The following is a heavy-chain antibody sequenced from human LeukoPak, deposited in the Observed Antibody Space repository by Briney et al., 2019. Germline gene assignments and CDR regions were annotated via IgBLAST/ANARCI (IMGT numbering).Heavy chain of an antibody. CDR2: IRNKATNYKT. Sequence: PGGSLRLSCEASGFTFSDYSMDWVRQAPEKGLDWVGRIRNKATNYKTEYAASVKGRFIISRDDSKNLLYLQMNSLKTEDTAIYYCSRALTDSGQGTLVTVSS. V-gene: IGHV3-72*01. CDR1: GFTFSDYS. CDR3: SRALTD. J-gene: IGHJ4*02.